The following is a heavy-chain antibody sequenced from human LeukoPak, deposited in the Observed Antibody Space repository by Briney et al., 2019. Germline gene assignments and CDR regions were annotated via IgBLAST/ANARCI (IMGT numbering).Heavy chain of an antibody. CDR3: ARTGGAGSPSDT. V-gene: IGHV3-11*01. D-gene: IGHD3-10*01. Sequence: RGSLRLSCAASGFIFSDYYMTWTRQAPGKGLEWVSYISSSGGITYYADSVKGRFTISRDNAKNSLYLEMNSLRDDDTAVYFCARTGGAGSPSDTWGQGTLVTVSS. J-gene: IGHJ5*02. CDR1: GFIFSDYY. CDR2: ISSSGGIT.